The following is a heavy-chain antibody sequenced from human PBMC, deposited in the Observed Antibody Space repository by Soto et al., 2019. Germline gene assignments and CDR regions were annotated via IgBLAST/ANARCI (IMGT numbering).Heavy chain of an antibody. CDR3: ARLRASGRFLEWLLPNFDY. CDR1: GGSISSSSYY. CDR2: IYYSGST. D-gene: IGHD3-3*01. Sequence: PSETLSLTCTVSGGSISSSSYYWGWIRQPPGKGLEWIGSIYYSGSTYYNPSLKSRVTISVDTSKNQFSLKLSSVTAADTAVYYCARLRASGRFLEWLLPNFDYWGQGTLVTVSS. J-gene: IGHJ4*02. V-gene: IGHV4-39*01.